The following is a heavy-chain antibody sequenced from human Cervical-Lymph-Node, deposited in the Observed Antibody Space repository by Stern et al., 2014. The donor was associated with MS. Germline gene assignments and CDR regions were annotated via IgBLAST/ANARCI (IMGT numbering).Heavy chain of an antibody. CDR2: RSIDGAKT. V-gene: IGHV3-30*03. D-gene: IGHD2-21*02. CDR3: ARGSDCYPLDY. J-gene: IGHJ4*02. Sequence: QLVQSGGGVVQPGRSLRLSCSPSGFAFSTYGMHWVRQAPGKGLEWVALRSIDGAKTYYADSVKGRFTISRDNPKNTLYLQMKSLRGEDTAVYYCARGSDCYPLDYWGQGTLVTVSS. CDR1: GFAFSTYG.